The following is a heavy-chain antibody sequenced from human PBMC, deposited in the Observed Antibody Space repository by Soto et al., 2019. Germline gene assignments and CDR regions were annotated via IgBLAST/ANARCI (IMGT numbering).Heavy chain of an antibody. J-gene: IGHJ6*02. V-gene: IGHV4-4*07. Sequence: QVQLQESGPGLVKPSETLSLTCTVSGDSIRSYYWSWIRQPAGKALEWIGRIYTSGSTNYNPSLKSRLTILVDTSKNQFSLNLSSVTAADTAVYYCAREGASGFGMDVWGQGTPVTVSS. CDR1: GDSIRSYY. D-gene: IGHD1-26*01. CDR3: AREGASGFGMDV. CDR2: IYTSGST.